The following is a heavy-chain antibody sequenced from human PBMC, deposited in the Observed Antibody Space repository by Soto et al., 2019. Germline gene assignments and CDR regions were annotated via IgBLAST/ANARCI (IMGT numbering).Heavy chain of an antibody. CDR3: VRGTRGWYGIDY. V-gene: IGHV3-74*01. J-gene: IGHJ4*02. CDR2: ISPDGSST. Sequence: EVQLVESGGGLVQPGGSLRLSCEASGFTFSNHWIHWVRQPPGKGLLWVSRISPDGSSTNYAGSVEGRFTVSRDNARNTLFLQMNSSGDDDPAEYYCVRGTRGWYGIDYWCQGALVTVSS. D-gene: IGHD6-19*01. CDR1: GFTFSNHW.